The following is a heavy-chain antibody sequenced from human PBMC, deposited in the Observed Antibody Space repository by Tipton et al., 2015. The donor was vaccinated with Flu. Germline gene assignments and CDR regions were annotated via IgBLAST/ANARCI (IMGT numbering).Heavy chain of an antibody. CDR3: AREPLAVADY. V-gene: IGHV4-39*07. D-gene: IGHD6-19*01. J-gene: IGHJ4*02. Sequence: TLSLTCTVSGGSISSSSYYWGWIRQPPGKGLEWIGSIYYSGSTYYNPSPKSRVTISVDTSKNQFSLKLSPVTAADTAVYYCAREPLAVADYWGQGTLVTVSS. CDR1: GGSISSSSYY. CDR2: IYYSGST.